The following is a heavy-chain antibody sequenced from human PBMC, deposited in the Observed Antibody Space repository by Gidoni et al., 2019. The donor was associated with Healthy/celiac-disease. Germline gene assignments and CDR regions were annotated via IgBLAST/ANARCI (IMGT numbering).Heavy chain of an antibody. CDR2: IYPGDSDT. Sequence: EVQLVQSGAEVKKPGESLKISWKGSGNSFTSYWIGGVSPVPGKGLEWMGIIYPGDSDTRYSPSFQGQVTISADKSISTAYLQWSSLKASDTAMYYCARLVYTGAFRLFHYDSSGYWHHFDYWGQGTLVTVSS. J-gene: IGHJ4*02. D-gene: IGHD3-22*01. V-gene: IGHV5-51*01. CDR1: GNSFTSYW. CDR3: ARLVYTGAFRLFHYDSSGYWHHFDY.